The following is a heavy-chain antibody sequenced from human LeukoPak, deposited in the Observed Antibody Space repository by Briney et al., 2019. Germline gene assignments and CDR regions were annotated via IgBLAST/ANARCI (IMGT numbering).Heavy chain of an antibody. V-gene: IGHV4-39*07. CDR2: IYYSGST. CDR3: AGNPHCSGGSCYPGNWFDP. CDR1: GGSISSSSYY. D-gene: IGHD2-15*01. Sequence: SETLSLTCTVSGGSISSSSYYWGWIRQPPGKGLEWIGSIYYSGSTYYNPSPKSRVTISVDTSKNQFSLKLSSVTAADTAVYYCAGNPHCSGGSCYPGNWFDPWGQGTLVTVSS. J-gene: IGHJ5*02.